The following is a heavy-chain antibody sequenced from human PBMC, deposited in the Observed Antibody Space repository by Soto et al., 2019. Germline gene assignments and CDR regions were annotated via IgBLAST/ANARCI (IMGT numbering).Heavy chain of an antibody. D-gene: IGHD6-6*01. CDR3: ARGGSIAACPIANWFDH. Sequence: ASVKVSCKASGYTFTGYYMHWVRQAPGQGLEWMGWINPNSGGTNYAQKFQGRVTMTRDTSISTAYMELSRLRSDDTAVYYCARGGSIAACPIANWFDHWGQGTLVTVSS. CDR1: GYTFTGYY. CDR2: INPNSGGT. V-gene: IGHV1-2*02. J-gene: IGHJ5*02.